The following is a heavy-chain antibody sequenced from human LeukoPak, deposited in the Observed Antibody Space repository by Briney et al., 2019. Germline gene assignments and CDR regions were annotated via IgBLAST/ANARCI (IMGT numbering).Heavy chain of an antibody. CDR2: IIPILGIA. CDR1: GGTFSSYA. CDR3: ARDASVAAALDY. V-gene: IGHV1-69*04. D-gene: IGHD6-13*01. Sequence: SVKVSCKASGGTFSSYAISWVRQAPGQGLEWMGRIIPILGIANYAQKFQGRVTITADKSTSTAYMELSSLRSEDTAVYYCARDASVAAALDYWGQGTLVTVSS. J-gene: IGHJ4*02.